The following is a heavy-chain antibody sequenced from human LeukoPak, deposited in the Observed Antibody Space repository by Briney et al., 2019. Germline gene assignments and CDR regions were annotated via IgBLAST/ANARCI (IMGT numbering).Heavy chain of an antibody. V-gene: IGHV3-74*01. D-gene: IGHD6-13*01. CDR2: INSDGSST. CDR1: GFPFSSYW. CDR3: ARSWSSWYSAFDY. Sequence: GGSLRLSCAASGFPFSSYWMHWVRQAPGKGLVWVSRINSDGSSTSYADSVRGRFTISRDNAKNTLYLQMNSLRAEDTAVYYCARSWSSWYSAFDYWGQGTLVTVSS. J-gene: IGHJ4*02.